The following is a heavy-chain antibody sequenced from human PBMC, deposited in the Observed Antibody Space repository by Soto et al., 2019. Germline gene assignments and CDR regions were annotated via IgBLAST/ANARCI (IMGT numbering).Heavy chain of an antibody. CDR1: GYTFTSYD. CDR3: ARGRSTSWFSDY. Sequence: QVQLVQSGAEVKKPGASVKVSCKTSGYTFTSYDINWVRQATGHGLEWMGWMNPNSGNTGYAQNLPGRVTMTRNTSISTAYMELSGLRSDDTAVYYCARGRSTSWFSDYWGQGTLVTVSS. CDR2: MNPNSGNT. J-gene: IGHJ4*02. D-gene: IGHD6-13*01. V-gene: IGHV1-8*01.